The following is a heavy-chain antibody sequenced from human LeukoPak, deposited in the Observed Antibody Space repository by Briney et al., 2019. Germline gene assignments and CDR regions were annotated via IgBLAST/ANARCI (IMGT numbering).Heavy chain of an antibody. CDR3: TRDFGRSSYYFDF. V-gene: IGHV3-48*03. CDR2: ISNSGSTI. D-gene: IGHD3-3*01. J-gene: IGHJ4*02. CDR1: GFTFSSYE. Sequence: GGSLRLSCAASGFTFSSYEMNWVRQAPGEGLEWVSYISNSGSTIYSADSVKDRFSISRDNAENSLFLQMNRLRVEDTAVYYCTRDFGRSSYYFDFWGQGTLVTVSS.